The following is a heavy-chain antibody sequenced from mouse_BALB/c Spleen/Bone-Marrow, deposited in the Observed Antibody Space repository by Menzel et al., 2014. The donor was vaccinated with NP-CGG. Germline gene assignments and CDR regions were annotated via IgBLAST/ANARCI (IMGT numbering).Heavy chain of an antibody. Sequence: VKLMESGAELVKPGASVKLSCKASGYTFTSYWMHWVKQRPGQGLEWIGEINPSNGRTNYNEKFKTKATLTVDKSSNTAYMQLSRLTSEDSAVYYCAREGADYEDYWGQGTTLTVSS. J-gene: IGHJ2*01. CDR3: AREGADYEDY. CDR2: INPSNGRT. CDR1: GYTFTSYW. V-gene: IGHV1S81*02. D-gene: IGHD2-4*01.